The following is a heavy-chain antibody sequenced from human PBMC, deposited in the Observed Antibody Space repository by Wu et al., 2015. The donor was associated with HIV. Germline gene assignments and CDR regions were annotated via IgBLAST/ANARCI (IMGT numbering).Heavy chain of an antibody. CDR2: ISAYNGNT. Sequence: QVQLVQSGAEVKKPGASVKVSCKASGYTFTSYGISWVRQAPGQGLEWMGWISAYNGNTNYAQKLQGRVTMTTDTSTSTAYMELRSLRSDDTAVYYCARGVVVVPAAIGAGYYYYYMDVWGKGTTVTVSS. CDR1: GYTFTSYG. J-gene: IGHJ6*03. D-gene: IGHD2-2*02. CDR3: ARGVVVVPAAIGAGYYYYYMDV. V-gene: IGHV1-18*01.